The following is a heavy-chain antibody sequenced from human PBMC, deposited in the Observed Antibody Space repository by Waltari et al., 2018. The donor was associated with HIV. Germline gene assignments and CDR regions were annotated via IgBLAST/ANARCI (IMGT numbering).Heavy chain of an antibody. Sequence: QVQLQQWGAGLLKPSETLSLTCAVYGASFSGYYWSWIRQSPGMGLEWIGEISQSGSTNYNPPLKSRVTISVDTSKNHFSLNLSSGTAADTAVYYCARGRMGYWYFDLWGRGTLVTVSS. CDR2: ISQSGST. J-gene: IGHJ2*01. V-gene: IGHV4-34*02. CDR1: GASFSGYY. CDR3: ARGRMGYWYFDL.